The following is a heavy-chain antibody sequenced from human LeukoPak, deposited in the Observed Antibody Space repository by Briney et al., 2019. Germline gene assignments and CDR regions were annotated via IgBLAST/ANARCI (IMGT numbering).Heavy chain of an antibody. J-gene: IGHJ4*02. Sequence: AGGSLRLSCAASGFTFSSYSMNWVRQAPGKGLEWVSSISSSSSYIYYADSVKGRFTISRDNAKNSLYLQMNSPRAEDTAVYYCARDSSGYYSSFDYWGQGTLVTVSS. CDR3: ARDSSGYYSSFDY. CDR1: GFTFSSYS. D-gene: IGHD3-22*01. CDR2: ISSSSSYI. V-gene: IGHV3-21*01.